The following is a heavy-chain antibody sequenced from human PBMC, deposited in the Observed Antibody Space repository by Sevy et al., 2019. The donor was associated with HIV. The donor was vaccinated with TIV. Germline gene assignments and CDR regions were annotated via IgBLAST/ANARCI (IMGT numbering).Heavy chain of an antibody. J-gene: IGHJ4*02. Sequence: ASVKVSCKASGYSFTGFYIHWMRQAPGQGLEWLGWINPNNGDAKYAQKYQGRVTMTRETYATTTYMELTSLRSDDTAMYYCVRGYFGSGSYRLLYWGQGAPVTFSS. D-gene: IGHD3-10*01. CDR2: INPNNGDA. CDR3: VRGYFGSGSYRLLY. CDR1: GYSFTGFY. V-gene: IGHV1-2*02.